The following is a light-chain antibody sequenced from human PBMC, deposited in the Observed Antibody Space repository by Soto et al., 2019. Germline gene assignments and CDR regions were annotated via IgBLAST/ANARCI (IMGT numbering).Light chain of an antibody. Sequence: QSALTQPPSASGSPGQSVTISCTGTRDDVGGYNYVSWCQQLPGKPPKLMIYEVYKRPTGVAARFSGSKSGNTASLTVSGLQAGDEAIYCCSSYGTSNVVVFGGGTKLTVL. J-gene: IGLJ2*01. V-gene: IGLV2-8*01. CDR2: EVY. CDR3: SSYGTSNVVV. CDR1: RDDVGGYNY.